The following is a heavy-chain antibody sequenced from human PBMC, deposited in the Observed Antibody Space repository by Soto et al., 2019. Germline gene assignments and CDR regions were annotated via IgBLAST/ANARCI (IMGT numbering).Heavy chain of an antibody. CDR2: IYHSGST. Sequence: SETLSLTCAVSGGSISSSNWWSWVRQPPGKGLEWIGEIYHSGSTNYNPSLKSRVTISVDKSKNQFSLKLSSVTAADTAVYYCARVNVLRFSERTYYYYGMDVWGQGTTVTVSS. V-gene: IGHV4-4*02. CDR1: GGSISSSNW. J-gene: IGHJ6*02. D-gene: IGHD3-3*01. CDR3: ARVNVLRFSERTYYYYGMDV.